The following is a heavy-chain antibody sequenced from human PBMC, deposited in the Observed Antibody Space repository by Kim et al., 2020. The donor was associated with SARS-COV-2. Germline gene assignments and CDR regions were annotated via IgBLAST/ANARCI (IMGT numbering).Heavy chain of an antibody. CDR3: AKDEPVLLWFGELSWFDP. V-gene: IGHV3-23*01. CDR1: GFTFSSYA. J-gene: IGHJ5*02. Sequence: GGSLRLSCAASGFTFSSYAMSWVRQAPGKGLEWVSAISGSGGSTYYADSVKGRFTISRDNSKNTLYLQMNSLRAEDTAVYYCAKDEPVLLWFGELSWFDPWGQGTLVTVSS. D-gene: IGHD3-10*01. CDR2: ISGSGGST.